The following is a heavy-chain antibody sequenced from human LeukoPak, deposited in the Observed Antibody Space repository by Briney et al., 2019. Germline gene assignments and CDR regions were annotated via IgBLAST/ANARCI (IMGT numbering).Heavy chain of an antibody. Sequence: PGGSLRLSCAASGFTFSSYWMHWVRQAPGKGLVWVSRINSDGSSTSYADSAKGRFTISRDNAKNTLYLQMNSLRAEDTAVYYCVVGDYWGAFDIWGQGTMVTVSS. V-gene: IGHV3-74*01. D-gene: IGHD4-17*01. CDR2: INSDGSST. CDR1: GFTFSSYW. CDR3: VVGDYWGAFDI. J-gene: IGHJ3*02.